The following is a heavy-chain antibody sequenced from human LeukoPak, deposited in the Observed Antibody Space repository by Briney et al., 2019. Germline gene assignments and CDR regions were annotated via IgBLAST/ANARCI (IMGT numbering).Heavy chain of an antibody. CDR2: IKQDGSEK. V-gene: IGHV3-7*01. CDR1: GFTFSSYG. Sequence: GGSLRLSCAASGFTFSSYGMHWVRQAPGKGLEWVANIKQDGSEKYYVDSVTGRFTISRDNAKNSVYLQMNSLRVEDTAVYYCARDSGRYGYYMDVWGKGTTVTVSS. J-gene: IGHJ6*04. CDR3: ARDSGRYGYYMDV. D-gene: IGHD1-26*01.